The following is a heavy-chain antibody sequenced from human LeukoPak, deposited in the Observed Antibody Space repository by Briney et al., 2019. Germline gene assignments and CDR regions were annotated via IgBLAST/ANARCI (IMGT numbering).Heavy chain of an antibody. CDR1: GYTFTSYA. Sequence: GASVKVSCKASGYTFTSYAMHWVRQAPGQRLEWMGWINAGNGNTKYSQKFQGRVTITRDTSASTAYMELSSLRSEDTAVYYCAREDGYYYGSGRGFDYWGQGTLVTVSS. CDR2: INAGNGNT. CDR3: AREDGYYYGSGRGFDY. J-gene: IGHJ4*02. V-gene: IGHV1-3*01. D-gene: IGHD3-10*01.